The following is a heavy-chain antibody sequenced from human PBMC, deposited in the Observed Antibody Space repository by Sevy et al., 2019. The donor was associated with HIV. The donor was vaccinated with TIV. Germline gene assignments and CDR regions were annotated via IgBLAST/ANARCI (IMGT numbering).Heavy chain of an antibody. Sequence: ASVKVSCKASGYTFTSYDINWVRQATGQGLEWMGWMNPNSGNTGYAQKFQGRVTMTRNTSISTAYMELSSLRSEDTAVYYCARGRVYYHGSGKKRYGMDVWGQGTTVTVSS. J-gene: IGHJ6*02. V-gene: IGHV1-8*01. D-gene: IGHD3-10*01. CDR3: ARGRVYYHGSGKKRYGMDV. CDR1: GYTFTSYD. CDR2: MNPNSGNT.